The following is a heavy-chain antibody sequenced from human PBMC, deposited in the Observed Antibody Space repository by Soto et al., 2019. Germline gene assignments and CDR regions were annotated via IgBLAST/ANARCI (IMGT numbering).Heavy chain of an antibody. CDR2: IYYSGST. Sequence: SETLSLTCTVSGGSISSYYWSWIRQPPGKGLEWIGYIYYSGSTNYNPSLKSRVTISVDTSKNQFSLKLSSVTAADTAVYYCARVSTMVRGEKRYGMDVWGQGTTVTVSS. D-gene: IGHD3-10*01. J-gene: IGHJ6*02. CDR1: GGSISSYY. CDR3: ARVSTMVRGEKRYGMDV. V-gene: IGHV4-59*01.